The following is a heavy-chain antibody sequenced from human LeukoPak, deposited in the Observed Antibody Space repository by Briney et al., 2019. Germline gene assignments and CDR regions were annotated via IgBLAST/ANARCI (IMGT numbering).Heavy chain of an antibody. CDR2: IYYSGST. Sequence: SETLSLTCTVSGGSISSYYWSWIRQPPGKGLEWIGHIYYSGSTNYNPSLKSRVTISVDTSKNQFSLKLSSVTAADTAVYYCARVQYIAAAGTFDYWGQGTLVTVSS. CDR1: GGSISSYY. V-gene: IGHV4-59*01. D-gene: IGHD6-13*01. CDR3: ARVQYIAAAGTFDY. J-gene: IGHJ4*02.